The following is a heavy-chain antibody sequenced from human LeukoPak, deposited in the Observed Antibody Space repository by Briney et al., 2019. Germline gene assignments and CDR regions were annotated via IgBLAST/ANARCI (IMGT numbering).Heavy chain of an antibody. CDR3: AKDAGFQGFYYGMDV. J-gene: IGHJ6*02. Sequence: PGGSLRLSCAASGFTFSSYAMSWVRQAPGKGLEWVSTISGSGGSTYYADSVKGRFTISRDSSKKKLYLQMNSLRAEDTALYYCAKDAGFQGFYYGMDVWGQGTTVTVSS. D-gene: IGHD6-13*01. V-gene: IGHV3-23*01. CDR2: ISGSGGST. CDR1: GFTFSSYA.